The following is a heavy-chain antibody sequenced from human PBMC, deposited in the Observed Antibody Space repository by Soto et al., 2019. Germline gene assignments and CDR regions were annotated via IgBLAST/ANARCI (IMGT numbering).Heavy chain of an antibody. Sequence: GGSLRLSCAASGFTFSSYWMSWVRQAPGKGLEWVANIKQDGSEKYYVDSVKGRFTISRDNAKNSLYLQMNSLRAEDTAVYYCARGGSGPYTYYYDSSGFLGAFDIWGQGTMVTVSS. V-gene: IGHV3-7*01. CDR2: IKQDGSEK. J-gene: IGHJ3*02. CDR3: ARGGSGPYTYYYDSSGFLGAFDI. CDR1: GFTFSSYW. D-gene: IGHD3-22*01.